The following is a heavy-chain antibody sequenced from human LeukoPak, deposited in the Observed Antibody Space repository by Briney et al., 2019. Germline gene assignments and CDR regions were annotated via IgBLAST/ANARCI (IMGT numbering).Heavy chain of an antibody. J-gene: IGHJ5*02. V-gene: IGHV1-46*01. CDR2: INPTGGST. CDR3: ARGERYSSSSARFDP. Sequence: VASVKVSCKASGYTFTSYYMHWVRQAPGQGLEWMGLINPTGGSTGYAQKFQGRVTMTTDTSTSTAYMELRSLRSDDTAVYYCARGERYSSSSARFDPWGQGTLVTVSS. D-gene: IGHD6-6*01. CDR1: GYTFTSYY.